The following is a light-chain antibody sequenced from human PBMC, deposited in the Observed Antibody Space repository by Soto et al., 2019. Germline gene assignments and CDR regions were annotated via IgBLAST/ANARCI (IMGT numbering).Light chain of an antibody. Sequence: DIQMTQSPSTLSASLGDRVTITCRASQSISSWLAWYQQKPGKAPKLLIYKASSLESGVPSRFSGSGSGTESTLTSSRLPHDVVATYYYQHYNSYPTFGGGTKVEIK. V-gene: IGKV1-5*03. CDR1: QSISSW. J-gene: IGKJ4*01. CDR2: KAS. CDR3: QHYNSYPT.